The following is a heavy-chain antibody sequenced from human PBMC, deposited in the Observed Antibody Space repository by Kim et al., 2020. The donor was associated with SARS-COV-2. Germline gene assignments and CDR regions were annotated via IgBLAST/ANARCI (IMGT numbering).Heavy chain of an antibody. J-gene: IGHJ4*02. CDR1: GGSISSGDYY. CDR2: IYYSGST. CDR3: ARVRYSSSSGFSRSIDY. D-gene: IGHD6-6*01. Sequence: SETLSLTCTVSGGSISSGDYYWSWIRQPPGKGLEWIGYIYYSGSTYYNPSLKSRVTISVDTSKNQFSLKLSSVTAADTAVYYCARVRYSSSSGFSRSIDYWGQGTLVTVSS. V-gene: IGHV4-30-4*01.